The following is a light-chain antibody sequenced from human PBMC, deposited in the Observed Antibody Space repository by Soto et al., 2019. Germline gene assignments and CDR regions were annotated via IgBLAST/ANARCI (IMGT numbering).Light chain of an antibody. V-gene: IGKV3-20*01. CDR1: QSLRSTS. CDR3: QQYDSSPRT. CDR2: GAS. J-gene: IGKJ1*01. Sequence: EIVLTQPPRTLSLSPGERATRSCRASQSLRSTSLAWYQQKPGQAPRLLISGASTRAADIPDRFSGSGSGTDFTLTIGRLEPEDLAVYYCQQYDSSPRTFGQGTKVDIK.